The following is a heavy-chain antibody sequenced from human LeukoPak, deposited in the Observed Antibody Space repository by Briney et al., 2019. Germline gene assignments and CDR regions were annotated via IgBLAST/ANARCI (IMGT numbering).Heavy chain of an antibody. V-gene: IGHV3-23*01. CDR2: ISSSGGST. D-gene: IGHD3-10*01. Sequence: GGSLRLSCAASGFTFSSYAMSWVRQAPGRGLEWVSAISSSGGSTYYADSVKGRFTISRDNSKNTLYLQMNSLRAEDTAVYYCAKYLGYYGSGSYYHLYGMDVWGQGTTVTVSS. J-gene: IGHJ6*02. CDR1: GFTFSSYA. CDR3: AKYLGYYGSGSYYHLYGMDV.